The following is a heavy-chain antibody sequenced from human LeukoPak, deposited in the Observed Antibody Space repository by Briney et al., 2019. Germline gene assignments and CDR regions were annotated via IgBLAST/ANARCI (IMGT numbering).Heavy chain of an antibody. Sequence: GGSLRLSCAASGFTFSCYGMNWVRQAPGKGLEWVSSISSSSSYIYYADSVKGRFTISRDNAKNSLYLQMNSLRAEDTAVYYCARDAYSYEYYMDVWGKGTTVTVSS. CDR2: ISSSSSYI. J-gene: IGHJ6*03. CDR1: GFTFSCYG. D-gene: IGHD5-18*01. V-gene: IGHV3-21*01. CDR3: ARDAYSYEYYMDV.